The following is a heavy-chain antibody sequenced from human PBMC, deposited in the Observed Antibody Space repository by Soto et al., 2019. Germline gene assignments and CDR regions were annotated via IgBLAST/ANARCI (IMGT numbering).Heavy chain of an antibody. CDR3: AADLLGYYDFWSGYYYVNGMDV. D-gene: IGHD3-3*01. Sequence: SVKVSCKASGFTFTSSAVQWVRQARGQRLEWIGWIVVGSGNTNYAQKFQEKVTITRDMSTTTAYMELSSLRSEDTAVYYCAADLLGYYDFWSGYYYVNGMDVWGQGTTVTVSS. V-gene: IGHV1-58*01. CDR2: IVVGSGNT. J-gene: IGHJ6*02. CDR1: GFTFTSSA.